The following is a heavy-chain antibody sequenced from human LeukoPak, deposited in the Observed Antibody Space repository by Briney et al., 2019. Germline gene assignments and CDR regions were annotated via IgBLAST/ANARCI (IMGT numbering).Heavy chain of an antibody. CDR1: GFTFDDHG. CDR3: AELGITMIGGV. D-gene: IGHD3-10*02. Sequence: GGSLRLSCAASGFTFDDHGMSWVRQAPGKGLEWVSGIKWDGGRTGYADSVKGRFTISRDNAKNSLYLQMNSLRAEDTAVYYCAELGITMIGGVWGKGTTVTISS. V-gene: IGHV3-20*04. CDR2: IKWDGGRT. J-gene: IGHJ6*04.